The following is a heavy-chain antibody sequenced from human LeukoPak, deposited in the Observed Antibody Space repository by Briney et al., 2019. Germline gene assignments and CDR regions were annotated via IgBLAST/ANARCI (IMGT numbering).Heavy chain of an antibody. D-gene: IGHD2-2*01. CDR2: INPVSGGT. CDR1: EYTFTDYY. V-gene: IGHV1-2*02. J-gene: IGHJ4*02. Sequence: ASVKVSCKASEYTFTDYYLHWVRQAPGQGFEWMGWINPVSGGTNYVQKFQGRVTMTRDTSISTAHMEMSRLRSDDTAVYYCARANFLYCSSTTCLFDYWGQGTLVTVSS. CDR3: ARANFLYCSSTTCLFDY.